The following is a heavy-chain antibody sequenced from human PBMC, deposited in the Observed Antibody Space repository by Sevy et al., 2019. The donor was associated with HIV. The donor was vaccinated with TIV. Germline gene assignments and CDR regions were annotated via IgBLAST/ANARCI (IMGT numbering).Heavy chain of an antibody. J-gene: IGHJ4*02. CDR3: ATADRDYYDSSGYYRVFDY. CDR1: GYTLIELS. D-gene: IGHD3-22*01. V-gene: IGHV1-24*01. CDR2: FDPEDGET. Sequence: ASVKVSCKVSGYTLIELSMHWVRQAPGKGLEWMGGFDPEDGETIYAQKFQGRVTMTEDTSTDTAYMELSSLRSEDTAVYYCATADRDYYDSSGYYRVFDYWGQGTLVTVSS.